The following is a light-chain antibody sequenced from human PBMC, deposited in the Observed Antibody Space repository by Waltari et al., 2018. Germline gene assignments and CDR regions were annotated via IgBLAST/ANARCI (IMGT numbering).Light chain of an antibody. Sequence: QSLLTHPPSFSGAPGRGVTIPCTGSGSNIGPGYEVHWYQQVPRAAPNLLIYGSSSRPLGVPDRFFGSTSGTSASLAITGLQAEDEAVYYCQSYDTTLSVVFGGGTKLTVL. CDR2: GSS. CDR1: GSNIGPGYE. V-gene: IGLV1-40*01. J-gene: IGLJ3*02. CDR3: QSYDTTLSVV.